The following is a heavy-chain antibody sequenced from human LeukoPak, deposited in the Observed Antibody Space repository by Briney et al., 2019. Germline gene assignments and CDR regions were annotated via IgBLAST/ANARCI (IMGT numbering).Heavy chain of an antibody. D-gene: IGHD6-19*01. CDR1: GYTFTGYY. J-gene: IGHJ4*02. V-gene: IGHV1-2*02. Sequence: ASAKISCKASGYTFTGYYMHWVRQAPRQGLEWMGWINPNSGGTNYAQKFQGRVTMTRDTSISTAYMGLSRLRSDDTAVYYCARDRTRTGYSSGWYHDYWGQGTLVTVSS. CDR3: ARDRTRTGYSSGWYHDY. CDR2: INPNSGGT.